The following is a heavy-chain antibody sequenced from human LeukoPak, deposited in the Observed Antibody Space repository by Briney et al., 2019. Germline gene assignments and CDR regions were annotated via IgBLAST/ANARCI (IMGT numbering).Heavy chain of an antibody. CDR2: IYSGGST. Sequence: GGSLKLSCAASGFTVSTNYMSWVRQAPGKGLEWVSVIYSGGSTYYADSVKGRFTISRDNSKNTLYLQMNSLRAEDTAVYYCASSIVVVVGATLSFDYWGQGTLVTVSS. J-gene: IGHJ4*02. V-gene: IGHV3-66*01. D-gene: IGHD2-15*01. CDR1: GFTVSTNY. CDR3: ASSIVVVVGATLSFDY.